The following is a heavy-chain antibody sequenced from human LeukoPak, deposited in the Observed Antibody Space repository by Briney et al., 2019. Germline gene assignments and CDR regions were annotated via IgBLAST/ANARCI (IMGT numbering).Heavy chain of an antibody. Sequence: ASVRVSCKPSGYTFTGYYMHWVRQSPGQGREWMGRINPNSGGRNYAQKSHGRVTMSRDTSISTAYMELSRLRSDARAVYYCATVDYWGQGTLVTVS. V-gene: IGHV1-2*06. CDR3: ATVDY. CDR2: INPNSGGR. J-gene: IGHJ4*02. CDR1: GYTFTGYY.